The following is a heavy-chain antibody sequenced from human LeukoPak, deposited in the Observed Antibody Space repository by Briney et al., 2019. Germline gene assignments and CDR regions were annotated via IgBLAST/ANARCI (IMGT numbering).Heavy chain of an antibody. V-gene: IGHV3-7*04. CDR2: IKQDGSEI. CDR3: ARYIGSAGFDY. CDR1: GFTLSSYW. D-gene: IGHD2-15*01. Sequence: GGSLRLSCAASGFTLSSYWMSWVRQAPGKGLEWVANIKQDGSEIYYVDSVKGRFTISRDNAKNSLYLQLNGLRAEDTAVYYCARYIGSAGFDYWGQGTLVTVSS. J-gene: IGHJ4*02.